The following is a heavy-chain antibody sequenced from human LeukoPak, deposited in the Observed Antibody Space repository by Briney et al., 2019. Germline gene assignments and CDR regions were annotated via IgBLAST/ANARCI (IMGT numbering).Heavy chain of an antibody. CDR2: IGGRGGST. V-gene: IGHV3-23*01. CDR3: AARPLMPPRFDY. Sequence: QLGGSLRLSCAASGFRFSDFTMTWVRQAPGKGPEWVSAIGGRGGSTYYADSLGGRFTISRDNSKNTLYLQMHSLRAEDTAIYYCAARPLMPPRFDYWGQGTLVTVSS. D-gene: IGHD2-2*01. J-gene: IGHJ4*02. CDR1: GFRFSDFT.